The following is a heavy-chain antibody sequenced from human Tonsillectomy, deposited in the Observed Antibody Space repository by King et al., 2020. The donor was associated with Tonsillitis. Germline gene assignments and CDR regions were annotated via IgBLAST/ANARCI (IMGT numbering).Heavy chain of an antibody. CDR3: ARSFRYCSGGSCYSALGILGGY. D-gene: IGHD2-15*01. J-gene: IGHJ4*02. Sequence: VQLQQWGAGLLKPSETLSLTCAVYGGSFSGYYWSWIRQPPGKGLEWIGEINHSGSTNYNPSLKSRVTISVDTSKNQFSLKLSSVTAADTAVYYCARSFRYCSGGSCYSALGILGGYWGQGTLVTVSS. CDR1: GGSFSGYY. CDR2: INHSGST. V-gene: IGHV4-34*01.